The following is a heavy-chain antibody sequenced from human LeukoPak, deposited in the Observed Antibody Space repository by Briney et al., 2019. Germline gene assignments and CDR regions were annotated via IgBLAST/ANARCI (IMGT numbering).Heavy chain of an antibody. CDR3: ARTTYYYDSSGYYYYFDY. V-gene: IGHV1-2*02. Sequence: ASVKVSCKASGYTFTSYGISWVRQAPGQGLEWMGWINPNSGGANYAQKFQGRVTMTRDTSISTAYMELSRLRSDDTAVYYCARTTYYYDSSGYYYYFDYWGQGTLVTVSS. CDR2: INPNSGGA. D-gene: IGHD3-22*01. CDR1: GYTFTSYG. J-gene: IGHJ4*02.